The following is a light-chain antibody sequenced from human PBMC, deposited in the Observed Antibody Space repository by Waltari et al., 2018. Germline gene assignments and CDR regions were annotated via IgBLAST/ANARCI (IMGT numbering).Light chain of an antibody. V-gene: IGLV2-14*02. Sequence: SALTQPASVAGSPGQSLPISCPGSRTDLGGSTLVPWYQHHPDKPPKLLIYEAPERPSGISHRFSGSKSGNTASLAISGLRSEDEADYYCAAWDDSLGGSVAFGGGTKLTVL. CDR2: EAP. CDR1: RTDLGGSTL. J-gene: IGLJ2*01. CDR3: AAWDDSLGGSVA.